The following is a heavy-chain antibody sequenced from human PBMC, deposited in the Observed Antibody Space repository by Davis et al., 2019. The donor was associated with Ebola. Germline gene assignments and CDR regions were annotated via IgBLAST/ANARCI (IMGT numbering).Heavy chain of an antibody. D-gene: IGHD6-6*01. CDR3: AKDSGEGSGSSPSLAWYFDL. CDR1: GFTVDDYT. Sequence: GESLKTSCAASGFTVDDYTMHWVRQAPGKGLEWASLISWDGGSTYYADSVKGRFTISRDNSKNSLYLQMNSLRTEDTALYYCAKDSGEGSGSSPSLAWYFDLWGRGTVVTVSS. J-gene: IGHJ2*01. CDR2: ISWDGGST. V-gene: IGHV3-43*01.